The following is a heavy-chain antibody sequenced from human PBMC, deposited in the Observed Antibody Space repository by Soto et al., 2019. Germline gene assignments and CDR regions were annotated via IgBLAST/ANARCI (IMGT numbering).Heavy chain of an antibody. J-gene: IGHJ6*02. CDR2: IYYSGYT. CDR3: ARHNGPLYVGYYYDMDV. D-gene: IGHD3-16*01. Sequence: QLQLQESGPGLVKPSETLSLTCTVSGGSISSSSYYWGWIRQPPGKGLEWIGSIYYSGYTYYNPSLKSRVTISVDTSKNQFSLTLSSVTAADTAVYYCARHNGPLYVGYYYDMDVWGQGTTVTGSS. CDR1: GGSISSSSYY. V-gene: IGHV4-39*01.